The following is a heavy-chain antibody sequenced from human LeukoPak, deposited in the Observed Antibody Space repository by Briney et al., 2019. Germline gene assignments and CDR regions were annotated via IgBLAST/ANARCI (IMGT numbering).Heavy chain of an antibody. D-gene: IGHD3-10*01. CDR3: AKGARSWFGYYFDY. Sequence: PGGSLRLSCAASGFTFSSYSMNWVRQAPGKGLEWVAVISYDGSNKYYADSVKGRFTISRDNSKNTLYLQMNSLRAEDTAVYYCAKGARSWFGYYFDYWGQGTLVTVSS. CDR1: GFTFSSYS. V-gene: IGHV3-30*18. J-gene: IGHJ4*02. CDR2: ISYDGSNK.